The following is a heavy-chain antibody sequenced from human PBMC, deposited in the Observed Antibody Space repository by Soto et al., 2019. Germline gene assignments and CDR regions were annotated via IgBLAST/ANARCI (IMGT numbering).Heavy chain of an antibody. CDR3: ARHTPAISISDH. Sequence: QLQLQESGPGLVKPSETLSPTCTVSGGSISSSSYYWGWIRQPPGKGLEWIGSIYYSGSTYYNPSLKRRVTISVDTSKNQCSLKLSSVTAADTAVYYCARHTPAISISDHWGQGTLVTVSS. J-gene: IGHJ4*02. V-gene: IGHV4-39*01. CDR1: GGSISSSSYY. D-gene: IGHD2-15*01. CDR2: IYYSGST.